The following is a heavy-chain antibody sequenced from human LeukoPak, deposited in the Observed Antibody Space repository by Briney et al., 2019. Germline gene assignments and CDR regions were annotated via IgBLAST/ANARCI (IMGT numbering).Heavy chain of an antibody. V-gene: IGHV4-39*07. CDR1: GGSIGSTTYY. J-gene: IGHJ4*02. CDR3: ARGRFDY. Sequence: SETLSLTCTVSGGSIGSTTYYWGWIRQSPGKGLMWIGSIYYSGTTNYNPSLRSRVSMSVDTSKNQFSLKLSSVTAADTAVYYCARGRFDYWGQGTLVTVSS. CDR2: IYYSGTT.